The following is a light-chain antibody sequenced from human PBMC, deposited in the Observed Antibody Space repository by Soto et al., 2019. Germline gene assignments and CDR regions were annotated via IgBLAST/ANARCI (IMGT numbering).Light chain of an antibody. V-gene: IGKV3-20*01. J-gene: IGKJ1*01. Sequence: EIVLTQSPGTLSLSPGERATLSCRASHTIGSSHLAWYQQKPGQAPRLLIYRASARATGIPGRFSGSGSGTEFTLTISCLQSEECTEYSCQQYGTALGTFGEGTKVDIK. CDR3: QQYGTALGT. CDR1: HTIGSSH. CDR2: RAS.